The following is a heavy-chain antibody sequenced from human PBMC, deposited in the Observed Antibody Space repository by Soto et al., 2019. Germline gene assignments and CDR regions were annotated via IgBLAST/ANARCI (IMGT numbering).Heavy chain of an antibody. CDR3: AIRASYYDSRGYFAY. CDR2: INSDGSST. D-gene: IGHD3-22*01. J-gene: IGHJ4*02. Sequence: GGSLRLSCAASGFTFSSYWMHWVRQAPGKGLVWVSRINSDGSSTSYADSVKGRFTISRDNAKNTLYLQMNSLRAEDTAVYYCAIRASYYDSRGYFAYWGQGTLVTVSS. CDR1: GFTFSSYW. V-gene: IGHV3-74*01.